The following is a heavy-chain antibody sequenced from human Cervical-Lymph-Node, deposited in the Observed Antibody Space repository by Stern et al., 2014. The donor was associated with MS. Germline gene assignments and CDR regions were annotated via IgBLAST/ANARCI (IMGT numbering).Heavy chain of an antibody. Sequence: EESGPTLVKPTQTLTLTCTFSGFSLSTSAVVVGWIRQPPGKALEWLAVIYWNDDKRYSPSLKSRLTITMDTSKNQVVLTMTNMDPVDTATYYCAHIIDSSAYYPFYFDYWGQGTLVTVSS. J-gene: IGHJ4*02. V-gene: IGHV2-5*01. D-gene: IGHD3-22*01. CDR1: GFSLSTSAVV. CDR2: IYWNDDK. CDR3: AHIIDSSAYYPFYFDY.